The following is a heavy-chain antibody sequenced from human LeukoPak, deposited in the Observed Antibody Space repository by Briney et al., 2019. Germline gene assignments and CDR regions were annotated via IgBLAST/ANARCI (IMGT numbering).Heavy chain of an antibody. J-gene: IGHJ4*02. Sequence: SETLSLTCTVSGGSISSGDYYWSWIRQPPGKGLEWIGYIYYSGSTYYNPPLKSRVTISVDTSKNQFSLKLSSVTAADTAVYYCARDTSTVTTRIFDYWGQGTLATVSS. CDR2: IYYSGST. V-gene: IGHV4-30-4*01. D-gene: IGHD4-17*01. CDR1: GGSISSGDYY. CDR3: ARDTSTVTTRIFDY.